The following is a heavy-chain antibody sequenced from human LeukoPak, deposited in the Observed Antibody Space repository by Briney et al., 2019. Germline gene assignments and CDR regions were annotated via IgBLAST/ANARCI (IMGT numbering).Heavy chain of an antibody. Sequence: PGGSRILSCAASGFPFSSFEMYWVRQAPGKGLEWVSYISSSATTTYYADSVKGRFTISRDNAKNSLYLQMNSLRAEDTAVYYCTRLAVATPGVDPWGQGTLVTVSS. CDR1: GFPFSSFE. D-gene: IGHD5-12*01. J-gene: IGHJ5*02. CDR2: ISSSATTT. CDR3: TRLAVATPGVDP. V-gene: IGHV3-48*03.